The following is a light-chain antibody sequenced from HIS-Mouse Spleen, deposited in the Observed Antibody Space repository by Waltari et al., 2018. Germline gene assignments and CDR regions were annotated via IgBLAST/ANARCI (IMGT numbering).Light chain of an antibody. Sequence: SYELTQPPSVSVSPGQPARIPCSGAALPKKYPYWYQQKSGQAPVLVIYEDSKRPAGIPERFSGSSSGTMTTLTISGAQVEDEADYYCYSTDSSGNHRVFGGGTKLTVL. CDR3: YSTDSSGNHRV. J-gene: IGLJ2*01. CDR1: ALPKKY. V-gene: IGLV3-10*01. CDR2: EDS.